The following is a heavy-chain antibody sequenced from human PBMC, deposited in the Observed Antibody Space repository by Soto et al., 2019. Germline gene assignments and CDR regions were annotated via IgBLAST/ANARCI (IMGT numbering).Heavy chain of an antibody. J-gene: IGHJ6*02. CDR3: ARVGSYDFWSGPRYYYYYGMDV. CDR2: MNPNSGNT. D-gene: IGHD3-3*01. CDR1: GYTFTSYD. V-gene: IGHV1-8*01. Sequence: ASVKVSCKASGYTFTSYDINWVRQATGQGLEWMGWMNPNSGNTGYAQKFQGRVTMTRNTSISTAYMELSSLRSEDTAVYYCARVGSYDFWSGPRYYYYYGMDVWGQGTTVTVS.